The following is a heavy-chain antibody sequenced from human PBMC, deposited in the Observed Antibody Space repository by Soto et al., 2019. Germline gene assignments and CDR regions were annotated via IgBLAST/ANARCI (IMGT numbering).Heavy chain of an antibody. CDR3: ARDPHIVVVTAIPADDAFDI. CDR2: INAGNGNT. J-gene: IGHJ3*02. CDR1: GYSFTSYA. V-gene: IGHV1-3*01. Sequence: ASVKVSCKASGYSFTSYAIHWMRQAPGQRLEWMGWINAGNGNTKVPQKFQGRVTFTRDTSASTVYMEVSSLRSEDTAVYYCARDPHIVVVTAIPADDAFDIWGQGTMVTVSS. D-gene: IGHD2-21*02.